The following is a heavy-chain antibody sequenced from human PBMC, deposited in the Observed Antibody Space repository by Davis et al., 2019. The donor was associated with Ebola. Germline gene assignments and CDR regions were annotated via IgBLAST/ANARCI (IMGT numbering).Heavy chain of an antibody. CDR1: GFSLNTNIEC. D-gene: IGHD6-13*01. Sequence: SGPTLVKPTQTLTLTCTFSGFSLNTNIECVGWVRQPPGKALEWLTFIYGDDDKRYSTSLKSRLTISKDTSKNQVVLTMTNMDPVDTATYYCARMAYSSSWYYDAFDIWGQGTMVTVSS. J-gene: IGHJ3*02. V-gene: IGHV2-5*02. CDR3: ARMAYSSSWYYDAFDI. CDR2: IYGDDDK.